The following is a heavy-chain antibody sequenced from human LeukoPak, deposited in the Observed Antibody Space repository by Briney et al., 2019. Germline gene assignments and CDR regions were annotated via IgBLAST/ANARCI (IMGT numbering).Heavy chain of an antibody. Sequence: PGGSLRLSCAASGFTFSSYAMSWVRQAPGKGLEWVSAISGSGGVTYYADSVKGRFTISRDNSENTLYLRMNSLRAEDTAVYYCAKVYYGSGTYLGAFDIWGQGTMVTVSS. V-gene: IGHV3-23*01. CDR3: AKVYYGSGTYLGAFDI. D-gene: IGHD3-10*01. CDR2: ISGSGGVT. CDR1: GFTFSSYA. J-gene: IGHJ3*02.